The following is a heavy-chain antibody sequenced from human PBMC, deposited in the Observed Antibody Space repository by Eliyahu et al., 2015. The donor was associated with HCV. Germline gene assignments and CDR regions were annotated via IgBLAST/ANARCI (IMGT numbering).Heavy chain of an antibody. J-gene: IGHJ4*02. V-gene: IGHV4-39*02. Sequence: QLQLQESGPGLVKPSETLSLTCTVSGGSISSSSHYWGWIRQPPRKGLEWIGNIYYSGRTFYNPSLKSRVTISVDTSKNQFSLKLSSVTAADTAVYFCARDYIAVAGDFDYWGQGTLVTVSS. CDR1: GGSISSSSHY. D-gene: IGHD6-19*01. CDR2: IYYSGRT. CDR3: ARDYIAVAGDFDY.